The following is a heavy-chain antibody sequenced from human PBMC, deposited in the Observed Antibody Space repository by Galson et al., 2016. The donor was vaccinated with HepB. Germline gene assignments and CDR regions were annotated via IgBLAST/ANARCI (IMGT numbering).Heavy chain of an antibody. J-gene: IGHJ4*02. D-gene: IGHD1-14*01. CDR2: MSNDGNEK. V-gene: IGHV3-30*04. CDR1: GFTFSTYS. CDR3: AKEGNPGFDY. Sequence: SLRLSCAASGFTFSTYSMHWVRQAPGEGLEWVAVMSNDGNEKYYADSVRGRFTISRDNSKDTLYLQVNSLRTEDTAVYYCAKEGNPGFDYWGQGALVTVSS.